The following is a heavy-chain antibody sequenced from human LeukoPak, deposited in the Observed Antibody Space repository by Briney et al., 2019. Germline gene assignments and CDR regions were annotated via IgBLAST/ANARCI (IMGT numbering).Heavy chain of an antibody. J-gene: IGHJ4*02. CDR2: IYGGGST. CDR1: GFTVSSNY. CDR3: ARHSSGYYEAVGYFDY. D-gene: IGHD3-22*01. V-gene: IGHV3-66*04. Sequence: GGSLRLSCAASGFTVSSNYMSWVRQAPGKGLEWVSVIYGGGSTYYADSVKGRFTISRDNSKNTLYLQMNSLRAEDTAVYYCARHSSGYYEAVGYFDYWGQGTLVTVSS.